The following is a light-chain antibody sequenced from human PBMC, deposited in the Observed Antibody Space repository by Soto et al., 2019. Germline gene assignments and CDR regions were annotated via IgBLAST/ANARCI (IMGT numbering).Light chain of an antibody. V-gene: IGKV3-15*01. CDR3: LQYDGWPLT. Sequence: ETVSTQCPFRLSVSPGERATLSCRARQNVRKNLAWYQQKPGQAPRLLIYGASTRATGIPARFSGDGSGTEFTLTIDSLQSEDFVVYYCLQYDGWPLTFGQGTRLEI. J-gene: IGKJ5*01. CDR1: QNVRKN. CDR2: GAS.